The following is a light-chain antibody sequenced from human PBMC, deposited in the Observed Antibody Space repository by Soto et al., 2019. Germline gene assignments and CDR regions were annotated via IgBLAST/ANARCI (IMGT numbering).Light chain of an antibody. J-gene: IGLJ2*01. Sequence: QSALTQPRSVSGSPGQSVTISCTGTSSAVGGYNYVSWYQQHPGKAPKVKIYDVSKRPSGVPDRFSGSKSGNTASLTISGLQAEDEADYYCCSYAGSYTFEMVFGGGTKLTVL. CDR3: CSYAGSYTFEMV. CDR2: DVS. V-gene: IGLV2-11*01. CDR1: SSAVGGYNY.